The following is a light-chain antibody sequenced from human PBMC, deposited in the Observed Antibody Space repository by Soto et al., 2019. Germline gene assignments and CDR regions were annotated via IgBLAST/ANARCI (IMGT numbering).Light chain of an antibody. Sequence: EIVLTQSPATLSLSPGDTATLSCRASQSVSSYLAWYQQKPGQAPRLLIYDASNRATGIPARFSGSGSGTDFTLTICRLDPEDFAVYYFQQRSNLPRTFGLGTKVEIK. CDR2: DAS. CDR1: QSVSSY. V-gene: IGKV3-11*01. CDR3: QQRSNLPRT. J-gene: IGKJ2*01.